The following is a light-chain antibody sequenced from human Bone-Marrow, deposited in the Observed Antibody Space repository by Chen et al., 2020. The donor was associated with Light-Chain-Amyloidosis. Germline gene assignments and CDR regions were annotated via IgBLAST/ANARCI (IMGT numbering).Light chain of an antibody. CDR3: QVWDRSSDRPV. CDR2: DDS. CDR1: NSGSTS. Sequence: SYVLTQPSLVSVAPGQTATIACGGNNSGSTSVHWYQQTPGQAPLLVVYDDSDRPSGNPERLSGSNSGNTATLTISRVEAGEEADYYCQVWDRSSDRPVFGGGTKLTVL. J-gene: IGLJ3*02. V-gene: IGLV3-21*02.